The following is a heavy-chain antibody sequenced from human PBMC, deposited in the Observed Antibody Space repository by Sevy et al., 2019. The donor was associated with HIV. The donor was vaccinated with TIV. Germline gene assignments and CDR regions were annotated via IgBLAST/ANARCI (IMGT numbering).Heavy chain of an antibody. CDR2: IYYSGST. J-gene: IGHJ4*02. D-gene: IGHD2-15*01. CDR1: GGSISSYY. V-gene: IGHV4-59*01. CDR3: ARAERGLGYCSGGSCYSGEGFDY. Sequence: SETLCLTCTVSGGSISSYYWSWIRQPPGKGLEWIGYIYYSGSTNYNPSLKSRVTISVDTSKNQFSLKLSSVTAADTAVYYCARAERGLGYCSGGSCYSGEGFDYWGQGTLVTVSS.